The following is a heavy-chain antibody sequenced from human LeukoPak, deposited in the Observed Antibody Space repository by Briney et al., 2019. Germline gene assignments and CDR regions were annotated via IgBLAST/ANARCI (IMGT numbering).Heavy chain of an antibody. D-gene: IGHD3-22*01. CDR1: GGSIDITNY. J-gene: IGHJ4*02. Sequence: PSETLSLTCGVSGGSIDITNYWSWVRQAPGKGLEWVSVIYSGGSTYYADSVKGRFTISRDNSKNTLYLQMNSLRAEDTAVYYCASSINSDSSGYDDYWGQGTLVTVSS. V-gene: IGHV3-53*01. CDR3: ASSINSDSSGYDDY. CDR2: IYSGGST.